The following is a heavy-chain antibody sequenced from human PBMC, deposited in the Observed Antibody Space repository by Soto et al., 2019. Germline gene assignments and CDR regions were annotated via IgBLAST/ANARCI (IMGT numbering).Heavy chain of an antibody. CDR2: ISYDGSNK. CDR1: GFTFSSYA. J-gene: IGHJ4*02. Sequence: GGSLRLSCAASGFTFSSYAMHWVRQAPGKGLEWVAVISYDGSNKYYADSVKGRFTISRDNSKNTLYLQMNSLRAEDTAVYYCARGGSIVLTGYYDDFDYWGQGTLVTVSS. V-gene: IGHV3-30-3*01. D-gene: IGHD3-9*01. CDR3: ARGGSIVLTGYYDDFDY.